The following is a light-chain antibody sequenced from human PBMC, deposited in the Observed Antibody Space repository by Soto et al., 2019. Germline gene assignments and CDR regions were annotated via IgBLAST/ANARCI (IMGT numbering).Light chain of an antibody. CDR2: EVT. Sequence: QSVLTQPPSASGSPGQSVTISCTGTSSDVGGYNYVSWYQQHPGKAPKLMIYEVTKRPSGVPDRFSGSKSGNTASLTVSGLQAEDEADYYCSSYAGSSYVFGDGTKLTVL. CDR3: SSYAGSSYV. J-gene: IGLJ1*01. V-gene: IGLV2-8*01. CDR1: SSDVGGYNY.